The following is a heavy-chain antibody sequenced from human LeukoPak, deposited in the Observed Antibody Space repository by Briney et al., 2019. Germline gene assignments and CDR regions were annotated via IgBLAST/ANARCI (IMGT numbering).Heavy chain of an antibody. CDR3: AHSRTSAWPTPYNYFDP. V-gene: IGHV2-5*01. Sequence: SGPTLVKPTQTLTLTCTFSGFSLSTNGVGVGWIRQPPGKALEWLALLYWNDYKYYSPSLKSRLSITRDTSKNQVVLTLTNMDPVNTATYFCAHSRTSAWPTPYNYFDPWGQGTLVTVSS. CDR1: GFSLSTNGVG. J-gene: IGHJ5*02. D-gene: IGHD6-19*01. CDR2: LYWNDYK.